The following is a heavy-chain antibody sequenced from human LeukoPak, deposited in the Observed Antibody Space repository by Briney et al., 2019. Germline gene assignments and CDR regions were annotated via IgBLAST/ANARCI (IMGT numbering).Heavy chain of an antibody. Sequence: GGSLRLSCAASGFTFSSYAMHWVRQAPGKGLEWVAFIHSDGSNKHYADSVKGRFTISRDNSKNTLYLQMNSLRAEDTAVYYCAKIYSSGWYDLYYFDYWGQGTLVTVSS. CDR3: AKIYSSGWYDLYYFDY. CDR2: IHSDGSNK. CDR1: GFTFSSYA. V-gene: IGHV3-30*02. D-gene: IGHD6-19*01. J-gene: IGHJ4*02.